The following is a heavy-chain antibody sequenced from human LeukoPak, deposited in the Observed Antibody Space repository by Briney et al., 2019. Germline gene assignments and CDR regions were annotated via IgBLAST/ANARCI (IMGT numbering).Heavy chain of an antibody. CDR2: ISGSGGYT. J-gene: IGHJ5*02. CDR3: AKVPHSGDFLPWWFDP. D-gene: IGHD2-21*02. V-gene: IGHV3-23*01. CDR1: GFTFSNFA. Sequence: GGSLKLSCAASGFTFSNFAMTWVRQAPGKGLEWVIAISGSGGYTYYTDFVKGRFTISRDNSKNTLYLQMNSLRPEDTAVYYCAKVPHSGDFLPWWFDPWGQGTQVTVSS.